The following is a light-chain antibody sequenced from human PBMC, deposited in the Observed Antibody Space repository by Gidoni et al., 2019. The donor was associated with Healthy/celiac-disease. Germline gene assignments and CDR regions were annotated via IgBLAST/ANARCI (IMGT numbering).Light chain of an antibody. CDR1: QSISSY. Sequence: DIQMTQSPSSLSASVGDRVTITCRASQSISSYLNWYQQKPGKAPKLLIYAASSLQSGVPSRFSGSGSGTDFTLTISSLLPEDFATYYCQQSYSTPPENTFGQGTKLEIK. CDR2: AAS. CDR3: QQSYSTPPENT. V-gene: IGKV1-39*01. J-gene: IGKJ2*01.